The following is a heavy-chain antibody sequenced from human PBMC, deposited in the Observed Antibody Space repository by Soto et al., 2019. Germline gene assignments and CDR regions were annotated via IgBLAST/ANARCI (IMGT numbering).Heavy chain of an antibody. V-gene: IGHV1-46*02. CDR1: GYTFDRYY. CDR2: INPSGSIT. J-gene: IGHJ6*02. CDR3: TRGSFLERSCMDV. Sequence: ASVKVSCKASGYTFDRYYMHWVRQAPGQGLEWMGMINPSGSITSYAQKFQGRVTMTRDTSTRTLSMELTSLRSEDTAVYYCTRGSFLERSCMDVWGQGTTVTVSS. D-gene: IGHD3-3*01.